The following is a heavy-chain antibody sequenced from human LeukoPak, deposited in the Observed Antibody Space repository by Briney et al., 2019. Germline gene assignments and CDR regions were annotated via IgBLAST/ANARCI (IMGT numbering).Heavy chain of an antibody. CDR2: ISYTGST. V-gene: IGHV4-59*01. J-gene: IGHJ3*02. D-gene: IGHD2-2*01. CDR1: GGSISSYY. Sequence: SETLSLTCTVSGGSISSYYWSWIRQPPGKGLEWIGYISYTGSTNYNPSLKSRVTISVDTSKNQFSLKLSSVTAADTAVYYCARSPRRYCSSTSCYVGAFDIWGQGTMVTVSS. CDR3: ARSPRRYCSSTSCYVGAFDI.